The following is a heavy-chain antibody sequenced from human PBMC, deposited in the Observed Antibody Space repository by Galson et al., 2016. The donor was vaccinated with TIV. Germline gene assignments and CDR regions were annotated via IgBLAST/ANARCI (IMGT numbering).Heavy chain of an antibody. D-gene: IGHD6-19*01. CDR3: ARARYSNGWFTDF. CDR1: GFTFSSYA. J-gene: IGHJ4*02. V-gene: IGHV3-33*08. Sequence: SLRLSCAASGFTFSSYAIHWVRQAPGKGLEWVAVMWFDGSDIYYADSVKGRFTISRDNSKNTLYRQMNSLRGEDTAVYYCARARYSNGWFTDFWGQGTLVTVSS. CDR2: MWFDGSDI.